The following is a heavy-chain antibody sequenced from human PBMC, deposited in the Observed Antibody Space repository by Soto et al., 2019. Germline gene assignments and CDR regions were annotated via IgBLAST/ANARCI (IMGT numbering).Heavy chain of an antibody. CDR2: IYWDDDK. CDR3: AHSWISGPYDILTGYYTNDAFDI. CDR1: GFSLSTSGVG. V-gene: IGHV2-5*02. J-gene: IGHJ3*02. Sequence: QITLKESGPTLVNPTQTLTLTCTFSGFSLSTSGVGVGWIRQPPGKALEWLALIYWDDDKRYSPSLKSRLTITKDTSKNQVVLTMTNMDPVDTATYYCAHSWISGPYDILTGYYTNDAFDIWGQGTMVTVSS. D-gene: IGHD3-9*01.